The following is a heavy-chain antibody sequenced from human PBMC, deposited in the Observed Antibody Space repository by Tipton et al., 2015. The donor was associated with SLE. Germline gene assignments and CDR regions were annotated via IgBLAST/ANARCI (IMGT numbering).Heavy chain of an antibody. CDR1: GGSISSSSYY. J-gene: IGHJ4*02. CDR3: ARQGAGDTFDY. V-gene: IGHV4-39*07. CDR2: IYYSGST. D-gene: IGHD1-26*01. Sequence: TLSLTCTVSGGSISSSSYYWGWIRQPPGKGLEWIGSIYYSGSTSYNPALKSRVTMSADTSRSQVSLNLTSVTAADTAVYYCARQGAGDTFDYWGQGTLVTVSS.